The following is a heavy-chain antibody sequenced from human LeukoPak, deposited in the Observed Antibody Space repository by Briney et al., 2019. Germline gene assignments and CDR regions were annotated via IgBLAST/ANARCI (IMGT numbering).Heavy chain of an antibody. Sequence: PGGSLRLSCAASGFTFSSYAMHWVRQAPGKGLEWVAVISYDGSNKYYADSVKGRSTISRDNSKNTLYLQMNSLRAEDTAVYYCARPAPPVLRFLPDVWGKGTTVTVSS. CDR3: ARPAPPVLRFLPDV. CDR1: GFTFSSYA. J-gene: IGHJ6*04. D-gene: IGHD3-3*01. CDR2: ISYDGSNK. V-gene: IGHV3-30-3*01.